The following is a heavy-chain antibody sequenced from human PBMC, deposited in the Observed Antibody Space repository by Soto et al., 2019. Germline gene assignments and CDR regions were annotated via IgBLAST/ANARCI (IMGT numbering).Heavy chain of an antibody. CDR2: IWYDGSNK. Sequence: PGGSLRLSCAASGFTFSSYGMHWVRQAPGKGLEWVAVIWYDGSNKYYADSVKGRFTISRDNSKNTLYLQMNSLRAEDTAVYYCARGRDDSSGYGPYYFDYWGQGTLVTVSS. V-gene: IGHV3-33*01. D-gene: IGHD3-22*01. J-gene: IGHJ4*02. CDR1: GFTFSSYG. CDR3: ARGRDDSSGYGPYYFDY.